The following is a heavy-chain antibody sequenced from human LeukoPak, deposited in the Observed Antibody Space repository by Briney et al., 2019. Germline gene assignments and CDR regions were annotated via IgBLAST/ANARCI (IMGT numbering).Heavy chain of an antibody. CDR2: ISAYNGNT. CDR1: GYTFISYG. Sequence: ASVKVSCKASGYTFISYGISWVRQAPGPGIEWMGWISAYNGNTNYAQKLQGRVTMTTDTSTSTAYMELRSLRSDDTAVYYCARVGSGWSNWFDPWGQGTLVTVSS. D-gene: IGHD6-19*01. J-gene: IGHJ5*02. V-gene: IGHV1-18*01. CDR3: ARVGSGWSNWFDP.